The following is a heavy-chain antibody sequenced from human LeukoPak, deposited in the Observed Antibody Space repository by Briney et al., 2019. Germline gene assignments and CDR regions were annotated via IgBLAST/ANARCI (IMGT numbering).Heavy chain of an antibody. CDR2: IKQDGSEK. V-gene: IGHV3-7*01. Sequence: PGGSLRLSCAASGLTFTSYWMTWVRQAPGKGLEWVANIKQDGSEKYYVDSVKGRFTISRDNAKSSLYLEMNSLRAEDTAVYYCAREWYDILTGVYYFDYWGQGTLVTVSS. CDR1: GLTFTSYW. CDR3: AREWYDILTGVYYFDY. D-gene: IGHD3-9*01. J-gene: IGHJ4*02.